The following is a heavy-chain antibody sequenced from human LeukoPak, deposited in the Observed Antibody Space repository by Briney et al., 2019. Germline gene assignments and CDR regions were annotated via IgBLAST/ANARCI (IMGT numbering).Heavy chain of an antibody. J-gene: IGHJ4*02. D-gene: IGHD6-19*01. V-gene: IGHV6-1*01. CDR3: ARAGTNQDCSGWPRGDFDY. CDR2: TYYRSKWYN. CDR1: GDSVSSNNAA. Sequence: SQTLSLTCAISGDSVSSNNAAWNWISQSPSRGLEWLGRTYYRSKWYNDYAVSVNSRITINPDTSKNQFSLQLNSVTPEDTAVYYCARAGTNQDCSGWPRGDFDYWGQGTLVTVSS.